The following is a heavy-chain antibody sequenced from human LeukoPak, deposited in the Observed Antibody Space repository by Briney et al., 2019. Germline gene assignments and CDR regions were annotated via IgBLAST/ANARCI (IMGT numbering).Heavy chain of an antibody. D-gene: IGHD3-10*01. Sequence: GASVKVSCKASGYIFTNYYMHWVRQAPGQGLEWMGTINPSGGRTTYAQKFQGRVTMTRDTSTSTVYMELSSLRSEDTAVYYCARDHGSAYYRAPRHWGQGTLVTVSS. CDR3: ARDHGSAYYRAPRH. J-gene: IGHJ4*02. CDR2: INPSGGRT. CDR1: GYIFTNYY. V-gene: IGHV1-46*01.